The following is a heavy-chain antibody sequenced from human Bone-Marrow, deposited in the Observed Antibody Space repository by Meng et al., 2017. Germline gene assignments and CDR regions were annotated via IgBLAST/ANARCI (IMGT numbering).Heavy chain of an antibody. CDR1: GFTVSSTY. CDR3: VGADGYNFYDY. V-gene: IGHV3-66*02. CDR2: FYRGGDI. D-gene: IGHD5-24*01. Sequence: GGSLRLSCAASGFTVSSTYMSWVRQAPGKGLEWVSVFYRGGDIYYADSVRGRFTISRDNSQNTLYLQMNSLRPADTAVYYCVGADGYNFYDYWGQGTLGTVSS. J-gene: IGHJ4*02.